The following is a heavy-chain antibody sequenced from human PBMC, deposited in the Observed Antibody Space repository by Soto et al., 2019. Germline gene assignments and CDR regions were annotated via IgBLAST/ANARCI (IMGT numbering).Heavy chain of an antibody. D-gene: IGHD2-15*01. CDR2: IYYSGST. V-gene: IGHV4-31*03. J-gene: IGHJ3*02. CDR3: ARDRYCCGGSCPLWAFDI. Sequence: QVQLQESGPGLVKPSQTLSLTCTVSGGSISSGGYYWSWIRQHPGKGLEWIGYIYYSGSTYYNPSLKSRVTISVDTSKNQFSLKLSSVTTADTAVYYCARDRYCCGGSCPLWAFDIWGQGTMVTVSS. CDR1: GGSISSGGYY.